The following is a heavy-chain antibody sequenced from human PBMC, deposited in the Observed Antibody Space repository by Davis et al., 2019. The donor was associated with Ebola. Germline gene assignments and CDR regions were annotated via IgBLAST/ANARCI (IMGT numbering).Heavy chain of an antibody. CDR2: IYRDGRT. D-gene: IGHD4-17*01. V-gene: IGHV3-53*01. CDR1: GFIVSDKY. CDR3: TRHVSGDFWYFDL. J-gene: IGHJ2*01. Sequence: GESLKISCAASGFIVSDKYMSWVRQAPGKGLEWVSVIYRDGRTYHADSVKGRFTISRDNSKNTVYLQMNSQRAEDTAVYYCTRHVSGDFWYFDLWGRGTLVTVSS.